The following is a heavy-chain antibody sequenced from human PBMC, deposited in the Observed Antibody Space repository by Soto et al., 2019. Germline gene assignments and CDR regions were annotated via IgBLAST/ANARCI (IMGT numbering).Heavy chain of an antibody. CDR1: GGSVSSADWN. V-gene: IGHV4-30-4*08. Sequence: QVQLQESGPGLVKPSQTLFLTCTVSGGSVSSADWNWSWIRQTPGKGLEWSGHIYEGGRTYSNPSLMSRATISLDTSKNLFSLNLKSVTAADTAVYYCTRGPSGDKVDFWGQGLLVTVSS. D-gene: IGHD7-27*01. CDR2: IYEGGRT. J-gene: IGHJ4*02. CDR3: TRGPSGDKVDF.